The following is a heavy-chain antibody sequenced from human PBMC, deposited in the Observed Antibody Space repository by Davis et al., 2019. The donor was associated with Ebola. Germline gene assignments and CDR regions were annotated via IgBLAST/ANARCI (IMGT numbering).Heavy chain of an antibody. CDR1: GYSFTSYW. Sequence: GESLKISCKGSGYSFTSYWIGWVRQMPGKGLEWMGIIYPGDSDTRYSPSFQGQVTISADKSISTAYLQWSSLKASDTAMYYCARWGGVAARRFGSWFDYWGQGTLVTVSS. D-gene: IGHD6-6*01. CDR3: ARWGGVAARRFGSWFDY. CDR2: IYPGDSDT. J-gene: IGHJ4*02. V-gene: IGHV5-51*01.